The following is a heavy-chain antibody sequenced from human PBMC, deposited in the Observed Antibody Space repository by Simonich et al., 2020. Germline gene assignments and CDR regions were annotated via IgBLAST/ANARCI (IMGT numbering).Heavy chain of an antibody. CDR3: ARWAYSSSYFDY. D-gene: IGHD6-6*01. CDR2: IYYSWST. Sequence: QLQLQESGPGLVKPSETLSLTCTVSGGSISSSSYYWGWIRQPPGQWQEWIGSIYYSWSTSYNPSLKSRVTIAGDTSKNQFSLKLSSVTAADTAVYYCARWAYSSSYFDYWGQGTLVTVSS. V-gene: IGHV4-39*01. J-gene: IGHJ4*02. CDR1: GGSISSSSYY.